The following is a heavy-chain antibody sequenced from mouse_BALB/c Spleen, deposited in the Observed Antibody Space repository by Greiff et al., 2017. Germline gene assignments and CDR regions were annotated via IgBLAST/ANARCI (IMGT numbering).Heavy chain of an antibody. D-gene: IGHD2-1*01. V-gene: IGHV5-6-5*01. CDR3: AREGNYRAMDY. CDR2: ISSGGST. Sequence: EVKVVESGGGLVKPGGSLKLSCAASGFTFSSYAMSWVRQTPEKRLEWVASISSGGSTYYPDSVKGRFTISRDNARNILYLQMSSLRSEDTAMYYCAREGNYRAMDYWGQGTSVTVSS. CDR1: GFTFSSYA. J-gene: IGHJ4*01.